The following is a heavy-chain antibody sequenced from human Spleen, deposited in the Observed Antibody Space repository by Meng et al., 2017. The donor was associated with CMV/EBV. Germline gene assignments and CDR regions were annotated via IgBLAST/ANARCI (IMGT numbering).Heavy chain of an antibody. J-gene: IGHJ5*02. CDR3: VRDLPPYYDFWSGYLDL. V-gene: IGHV3-21*01. CDR1: GFTFGGYC. CDR2: ISSTSTYI. Sequence: GGSLRLSCAASGFTFGGYCMNWVRQAPGKGLEWVSSISSTSTYIYYADSVKGRFTISRDNAKNSLYLEMDSLRAEDTAVYYCVRDLPPYYDFWSGYLDLWGQGTLVTVSS. D-gene: IGHD3-3*01.